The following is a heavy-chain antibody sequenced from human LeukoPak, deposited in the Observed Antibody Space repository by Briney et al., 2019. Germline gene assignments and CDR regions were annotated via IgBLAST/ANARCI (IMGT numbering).Heavy chain of an antibody. V-gene: IGHV3-23*01. J-gene: IGHJ4*02. CDR1: GFTFSSYA. Sequence: GGSLRLSCAASGFTFSSYAMTWVRQAPGKGLDWVSLISGSGGSTYYADSVKGRFTISRDNSKNTLYLQMNSLRAEDTAVYYCARGLPVVVVAATFDYWAREPWSPSPQ. D-gene: IGHD2-15*01. CDR2: ISGSGGST. CDR3: ARGLPVVVVAATFDY.